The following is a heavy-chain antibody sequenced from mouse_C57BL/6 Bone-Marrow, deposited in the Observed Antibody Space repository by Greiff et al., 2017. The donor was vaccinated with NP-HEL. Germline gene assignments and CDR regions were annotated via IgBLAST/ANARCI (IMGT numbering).Heavy chain of an antibody. J-gene: IGHJ2*01. D-gene: IGHD4-1*01. CDR2: INPYNGGT. Sequence: EVQLQQSGPVLVKPGASVKMSCKASGYTFTDYYMNWVKQSHGKSLEWIGVINPYNGGTSYNQKFKGKATLTVDKSSSTAYMELNSLTSEDSAVYYCARTPNWDVDYVDYWGQGTTLTVSS. V-gene: IGHV1-19*01. CDR3: ARTPNWDVDYVDY. CDR1: GYTFTDYY.